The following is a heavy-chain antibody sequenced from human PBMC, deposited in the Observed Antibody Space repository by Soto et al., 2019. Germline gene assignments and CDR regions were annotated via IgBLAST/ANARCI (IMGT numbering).Heavy chain of an antibody. CDR3: ARQPGYSFDGYFDY. D-gene: IGHD6-13*01. CDR2: IYYSGST. CDR1: GGSISSSSYY. J-gene: IGHJ4*02. V-gene: IGHV4-39*01. Sequence: PSETLSLTCTVSGGSISSSSYYWGWIRQPPGKGLEWIGSIYYSGSTYYNPSLKSRVTISVDTSKNQFSLKLSSVTAADTAVYYCARQPGYSFDGYFDYWGQGTLVTVSS.